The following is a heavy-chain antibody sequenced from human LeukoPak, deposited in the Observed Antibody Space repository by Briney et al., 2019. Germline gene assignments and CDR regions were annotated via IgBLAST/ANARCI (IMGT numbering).Heavy chain of an antibody. V-gene: IGHV1-18*01. J-gene: IGHJ4*02. Sequence: ASVKVSCKASGYTFTNYGIHWVRQAPGQGLEWMGWISAYNGNTKYAQNLQGRVTMTTDTSTSTAYMELRSLRSDDTAVDYCARGPLGAAFDSWGQGTLVTVSS. CDR2: ISAYNGNT. CDR3: ARGPLGAAFDS. CDR1: GYTFTNYG. D-gene: IGHD3-16*01.